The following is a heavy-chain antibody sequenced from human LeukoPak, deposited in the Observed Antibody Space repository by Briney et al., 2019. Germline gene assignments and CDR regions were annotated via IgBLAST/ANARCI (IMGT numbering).Heavy chain of an antibody. D-gene: IGHD4-23*01. J-gene: IGHJ3*02. CDR2: IYYSGST. CDR1: GGSISSYY. Sequence: SETLSLTCTVSGGSISSYYWSWIRQPSGKGLEWIGYIYYSGSTNYNPSLKSRVTISVDTSKNQFSLKLSSVTAADTAVYYCARDDYYGGNSRAFDIWGQGTMVTVSS. V-gene: IGHV4-59*01. CDR3: ARDDYYGGNSRAFDI.